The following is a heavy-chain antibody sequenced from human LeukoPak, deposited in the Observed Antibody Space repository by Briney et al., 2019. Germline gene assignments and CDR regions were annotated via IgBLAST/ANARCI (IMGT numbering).Heavy chain of an antibody. V-gene: IGHV3-33*01. CDR3: ARAGLGAVGDY. CDR2: IWYDGSNK. J-gene: IGHJ4*02. Sequence: PGRSLRLSCAASGFTFSGYGMHWVRQAPGKGLEWLALIWYDGSNKYYGDSVKGRFTISRDNSKNTLYLQVNSLRAEDTAVYYCARAGLGAVGDYWGQGTLVTVSS. CDR1: GFTFSGYG. D-gene: IGHD6-13*01.